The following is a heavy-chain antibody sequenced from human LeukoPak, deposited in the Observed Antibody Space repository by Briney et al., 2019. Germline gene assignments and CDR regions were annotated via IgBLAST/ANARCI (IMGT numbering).Heavy chain of an antibody. CDR2: IKQDGSEK. J-gene: IGHJ4*02. CDR1: GFSFSNYW. D-gene: IGHD4-11*01. V-gene: IGHV3-7*01. Sequence: PGGSLRLSCVASGFSFSNYWMSWVRQAPGKGPEWVASIKQDGSEKFYVDSVKGRFTISKDNAKNSLYLQMNSLRAEDTAVYYCARDAHSKNEYWGQGTLVTVSS. CDR3: ARDAHSKNEY.